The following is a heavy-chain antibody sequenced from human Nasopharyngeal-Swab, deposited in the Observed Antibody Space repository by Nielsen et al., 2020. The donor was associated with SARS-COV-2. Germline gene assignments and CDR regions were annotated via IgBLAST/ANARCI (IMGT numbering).Heavy chain of an antibody. J-gene: IGHJ6*02. CDR1: GFTFSSYS. CDR2: ISSSSSYI. D-gene: IGHD5-18*01. CDR3: ARDRVTAMVPLYYYYGMDV. Sequence: GGSLRLSCAASGFTFSSYSMNWVRQAPGKGLEWVSSISSSSSYIYYADSVKGRFTISRDNAKNSLYLQMNSLRAEDTAVYYCARDRVTAMVPLYYYYGMDVWGQGTTVTVSS. V-gene: IGHV3-21*01.